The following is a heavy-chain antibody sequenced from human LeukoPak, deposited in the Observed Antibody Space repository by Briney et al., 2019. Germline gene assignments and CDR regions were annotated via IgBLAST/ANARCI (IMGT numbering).Heavy chain of an antibody. CDR3: AKGGSGWYRDYFDY. D-gene: IGHD6-19*01. Sequence: GGSLRLSCAVSGFTFSSYWMSWVRQAPGKGLEWVANIKEDGSQKYYVDSVKGRFTISRDNSKNTLYLQMNSLRAEDTAVYYCAKGGSGWYRDYFDYWGQGTLVTVSS. CDR2: IKEDGSQK. CDR1: GFTFSSYW. J-gene: IGHJ4*02. V-gene: IGHV3-7*03.